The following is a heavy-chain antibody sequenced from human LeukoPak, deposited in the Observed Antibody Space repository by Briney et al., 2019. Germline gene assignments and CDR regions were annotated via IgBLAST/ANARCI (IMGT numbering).Heavy chain of an antibody. J-gene: IGHJ4*02. D-gene: IGHD1-26*01. CDR1: GGTFSSYA. CDR3: ARLVSRSYPDFDY. V-gene: IGHV1-69*01. Sequence: ASVKVSCKASGGTFSSYAISWVRQAPGQGLEWMGGIIPIFGTANYAQKFQGRVTITADESTSTAYMELSSLRSEDTAVYYCARLVSRSYPDFDYWGQGTLVTVSS. CDR2: IIPIFGTA.